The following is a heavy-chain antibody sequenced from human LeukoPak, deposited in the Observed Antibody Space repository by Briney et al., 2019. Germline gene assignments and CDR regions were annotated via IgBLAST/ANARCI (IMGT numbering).Heavy chain of an antibody. J-gene: IGHJ4*02. D-gene: IGHD3-22*01. CDR2: IYSGGST. V-gene: IGHV3-53*01. CDR3: ARGRGDYYDSSGTFGY. CDR1: GFTVSSNY. Sequence: GGSLRLSCAASGFTVSSNYMSWVRQAPGKGLEWVSVIYSGGSTYYADSVKGRFTISRDNSKNTLYLQMNSLRAEDTAVYYCARGRGDYYDSSGTFGYWGQGTLVTVSS.